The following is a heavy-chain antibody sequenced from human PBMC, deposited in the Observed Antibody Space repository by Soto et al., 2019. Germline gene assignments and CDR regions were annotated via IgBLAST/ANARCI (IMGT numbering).Heavy chain of an antibody. CDR1: GFTFSSYA. CDR2: ISGSGLST. D-gene: IGHD4-17*01. J-gene: IGHJ4*02. CDR3: AKMTTRRFDY. Sequence: GGSLRLSCAASGFTFSSYAMSWVRQAPGKGLEWVSGISGSGLSTNYADSVKGRFTISRDNSKNTLYLQMNSLRAEDTAVYYCAKMTTRRFDYWGQGTPVTVSS. V-gene: IGHV3-23*01.